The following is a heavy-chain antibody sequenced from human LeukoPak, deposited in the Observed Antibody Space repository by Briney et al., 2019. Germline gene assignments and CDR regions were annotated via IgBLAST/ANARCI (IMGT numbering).Heavy chain of an antibody. Sequence: GGSLRLSCAASGFTFSSYSMNWVRQAPGKGLEWVSSISSSSSYIYYADSVKGRFTISRDNAKNSLYLQMNSLRAEDTAVYYCARDRGSYYYGSGSYSAYWGQGTLVTVSS. D-gene: IGHD3-10*01. CDR1: GFTFSSYS. CDR2: ISSSSSYI. J-gene: IGHJ4*02. CDR3: ARDRGSYYYGSGSYSAY. V-gene: IGHV3-21*01.